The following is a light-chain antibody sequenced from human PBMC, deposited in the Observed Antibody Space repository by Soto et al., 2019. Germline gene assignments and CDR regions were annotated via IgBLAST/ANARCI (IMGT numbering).Light chain of an antibody. CDR1: SSDIGAGFD. CDR2: DDS. V-gene: IGLV1-40*01. CDR3: QSYDSSLSGYV. Sequence: QAVVTQPPSVSGAPGQRVTISCTGSSSDIGAGFDVHWYQQLPGTAPKLLIYDDSNRPSGVPDRCSGSKSGTSASLAITGLRAEDEADYYCQSYDSSLSGYVFGTGTKLTVL. J-gene: IGLJ1*01.